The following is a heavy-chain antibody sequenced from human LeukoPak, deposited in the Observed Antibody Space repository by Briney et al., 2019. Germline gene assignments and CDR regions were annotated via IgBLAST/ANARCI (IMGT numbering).Heavy chain of an antibody. J-gene: IGHJ6*03. CDR3: ARGIAVAGYYYYMDV. CDR1: GFTFSSYA. CDR2: ISSSSSYI. Sequence: GGSLRLSCAGSGFTFSSYAMSWVRQAPGKGLEWVSSISSSSSYIYYADSVKGRFTISRDNAKNSLYLQMNSLRAEDTAVYYCARGIAVAGYYYYMDVWGKGTTVTVSS. V-gene: IGHV3-21*01. D-gene: IGHD6-19*01.